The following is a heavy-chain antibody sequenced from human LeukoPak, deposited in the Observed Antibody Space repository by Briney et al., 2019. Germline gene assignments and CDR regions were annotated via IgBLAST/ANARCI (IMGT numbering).Heavy chain of an antibody. J-gene: IGHJ4*02. CDR1: GFTFNNYD. V-gene: IGHV3-23*01. CDR2: IFGTTDST. Sequence: GGSLRLSCAASGFTFNNYDMRWGRQAPGKGLEWVSTIFGTTDSTSYADSVKGRFTISRDNSRNTLHLQMSSLRAEDTAGYFCAKGNWGDDWVLGSVVTVSS. D-gene: IGHD7-27*01. CDR3: AKGNWGDD.